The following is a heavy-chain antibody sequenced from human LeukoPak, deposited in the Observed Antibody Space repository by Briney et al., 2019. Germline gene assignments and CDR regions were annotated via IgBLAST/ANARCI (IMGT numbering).Heavy chain of an antibody. CDR3: VKDETGSSWYN. J-gene: IGHJ4*02. Sequence: GGSLRLSCAASGFSFSRYYMSWVRQAPGKGLEWVSAIDGSGTGTYYADSVKGRFTISRDNSKNTLYLQMNSLRAEDTAVYYCVKDETGSSWYNWSQGTLVTVSS. D-gene: IGHD6-13*01. V-gene: IGHV3-23*01. CDR2: IDGSGTGT. CDR1: GFSFSRYY.